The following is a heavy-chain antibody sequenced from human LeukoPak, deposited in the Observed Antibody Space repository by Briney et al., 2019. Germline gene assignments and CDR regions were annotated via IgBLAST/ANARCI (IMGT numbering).Heavy chain of an antibody. CDR1: GFTFSSYS. D-gene: IGHD3-10*01. J-gene: IGHJ4*02. CDR2: ISSSSSYI. V-gene: IGHV3-21*01. Sequence: GGSLRLSCAASGFTFSSYSMNWVRQAPGKGLEWVSSISSSSSYIYYADSVKGRFTISRDNAKNSLYLQMNSLRAEDTAVYYCARASNVLLWFGEEFYFDYWGQGTLVTVSS. CDR3: ARASNVLLWFGEEFYFDY.